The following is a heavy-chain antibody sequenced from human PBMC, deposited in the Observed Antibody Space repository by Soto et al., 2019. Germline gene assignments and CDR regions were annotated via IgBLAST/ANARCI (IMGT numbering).Heavy chain of an antibody. D-gene: IGHD3-22*01. Sequence: SETLSLTCTVSGGSISSSSYYWGWIRQPPGKGLEWIGSIYYSGSTYYNPSLKSRVTISVDTSKNQFSLKLSSVTAADTAVYYCARGLGYDSSGYNTQNPGCAYWGRGTLVTVSS. CDR2: IYYSGST. CDR1: GGSISSSSYY. J-gene: IGHJ4*02. CDR3: ARGLGYDSSGYNTQNPGCAY. V-gene: IGHV4-39*07.